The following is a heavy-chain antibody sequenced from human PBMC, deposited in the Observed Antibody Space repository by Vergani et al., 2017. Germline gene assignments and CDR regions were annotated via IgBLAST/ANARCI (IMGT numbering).Heavy chain of an antibody. V-gene: IGHV3-33*01. J-gene: IGHJ4*02. CDR3: ASDRKYCRSSSCDSGRDPEDGYYFDY. CDR1: GFTFTTYA. CDR2: IWYDGGNK. Sequence: QVQLVESGGGVVQPGRSLRLSCAASGFTFTTYAMHWVHQAPGXGLEWVAVIWYDGGNKYYADSVKGRFTISRDNSKNTLYLQMNSLRAEDTAVYYCASDRKYCRSSSCDSGRDPEDGYYFDYWGQGTLVTVSS. D-gene: IGHD2-2*01.